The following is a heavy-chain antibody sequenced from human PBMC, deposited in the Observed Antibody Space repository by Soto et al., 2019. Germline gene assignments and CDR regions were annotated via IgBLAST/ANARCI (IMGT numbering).Heavy chain of an antibody. D-gene: IGHD3-22*01. CDR1: GYTFTGYY. CDR3: ARDFGFTYYYDSSGPPGYYGMDV. Sequence: ASVKVSCKASGYTFTGYYMHWVRQAPGQGLEWMGWINPNSGGTNYAQKFQGWVTMTRDTSISTAYMELSRLRPDDTAVYYCARDFGFTYYYDSSGPPGYYGMDVWGQGTTVTVSS. V-gene: IGHV1-2*04. J-gene: IGHJ6*02. CDR2: INPNSGGT.